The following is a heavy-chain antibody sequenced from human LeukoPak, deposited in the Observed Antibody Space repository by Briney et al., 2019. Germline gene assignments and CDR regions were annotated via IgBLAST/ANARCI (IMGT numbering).Heavy chain of an antibody. Sequence: SSQTLSLTCTVSGGSISSGGYYWSWIRQHPGKGLEWIGYIYYSGSTYYNPSLKSRVTISVDTSKNQFSLKLSSVTAADTAVYYCARHGAIGGSSLNYYYYGMDVWGQGTTVTVSS. V-gene: IGHV4-31*03. CDR2: IYYSGST. CDR3: ARHGAIGGSSLNYYYYGMDV. CDR1: GGSISSGGYY. D-gene: IGHD1-26*01. J-gene: IGHJ6*02.